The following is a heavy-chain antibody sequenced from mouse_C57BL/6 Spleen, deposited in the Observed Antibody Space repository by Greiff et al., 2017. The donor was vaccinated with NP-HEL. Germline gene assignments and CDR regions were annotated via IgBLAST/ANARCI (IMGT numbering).Heavy chain of an antibody. CDR1: GYAFTNYL. D-gene: IGHD1-1*01. V-gene: IGHV1-54*01. Sequence: VQLQQSGAELVRPGTSVKVSCKASGYAFTNYLIEWVKQRPGQGLEWIGVINPGSGGTNYNEKLKGKATLTADKSSTTAYMQLSSLTSEDSAVYFCARYYGSSYWYFDVWGTGTTVTVSS. CDR2: INPGSGGT. J-gene: IGHJ1*03. CDR3: ARYYGSSYWYFDV.